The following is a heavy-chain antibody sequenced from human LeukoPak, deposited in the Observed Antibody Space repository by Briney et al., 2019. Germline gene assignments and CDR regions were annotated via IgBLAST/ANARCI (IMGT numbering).Heavy chain of an antibody. Sequence: SVKVSCKASGYTFTSYYMHWVRQAPGQGLEWVGVFIPILGTANSTQNFQDRVTLTADISTNTAYLELTSLRSEDTAVYFCAGIPVFGVVLHQVPVWGKGTTVTVSS. CDR2: FIPILGTA. CDR1: GYTFTSYY. CDR3: AGIPVFGVVLHQVPV. D-gene: IGHD3-3*01. V-gene: IGHV1-69*10. J-gene: IGHJ6*04.